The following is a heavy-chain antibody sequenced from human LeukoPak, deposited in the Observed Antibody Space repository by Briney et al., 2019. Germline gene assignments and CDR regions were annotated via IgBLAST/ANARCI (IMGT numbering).Heavy chain of an antibody. V-gene: IGHV4-34*01. CDR1: GGSFSGYY. CDR2: IYYNGNT. Sequence: TSETLSLTCAGYGGSFSGYYWSWIRQPPGKGLEWIGNIYYNGNTDYNPSLKSRVTISVDTSKNQFSLKLSSVTAADTAVYYCARVAAKTVDYWGQGTLVTVSS. CDR3: ARVAAKTVDY. D-gene: IGHD6-19*01. J-gene: IGHJ4*02.